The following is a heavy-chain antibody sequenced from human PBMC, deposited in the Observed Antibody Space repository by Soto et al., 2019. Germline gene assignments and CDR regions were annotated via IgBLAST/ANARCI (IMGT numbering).Heavy chain of an antibody. CDR3: ARDPWAADY. CDR2: IYSGGST. CDR1: GFTVSTKY. D-gene: IGHD3-16*01. Sequence: EVQLVESGGGLVQPGGSLRLSCAASGFTVSTKYMSWVRQAPGKGLEWVSVIYSGGSTFYAGSVRGRFTISRDNSKNTVNLQINSLRAEDKAVYYCARDPWAADYWGQGTLVTVSS. J-gene: IGHJ4*02. V-gene: IGHV3-66*01.